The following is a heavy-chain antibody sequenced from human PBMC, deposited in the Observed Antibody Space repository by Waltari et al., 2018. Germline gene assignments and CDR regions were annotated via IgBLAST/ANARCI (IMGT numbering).Heavy chain of an antibody. D-gene: IGHD3-3*01. V-gene: IGHV4-38-2*02. Sequence: QVRLQESGPGLVKPSETLSLTCAVSGYSISRGFYWGWVRQPPGKGLEWIGSMYHSGLTYYNPSLKSRVSISLDMSKNQVSLRLTSVTAADTAVYYCAREVRMEWISGDGFDIWGRGTMVTVSS. J-gene: IGHJ3*02. CDR1: GYSISRGFY. CDR3: AREVRMEWISGDGFDI. CDR2: MYHSGLT.